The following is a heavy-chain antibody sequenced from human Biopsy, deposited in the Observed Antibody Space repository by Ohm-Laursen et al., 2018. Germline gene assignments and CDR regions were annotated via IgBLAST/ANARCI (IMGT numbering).Heavy chain of an antibody. CDR1: DYTFYSYG. V-gene: IGHV1-18*04. J-gene: IGHJ3*02. D-gene: IGHD1-26*01. CDR2: ITADEK. CDR3: PRVFGGAYYAYAFDI. Sequence: ASVKVSCKASDYTFYSYGITWVRRAPGQGLEWMGWITADEKNSAPKFQGRVTMTTDMSTSTAYKELRGLKSDDTAVYYCPRVFGGAYYAYAFDIWGQGTLVIVSS.